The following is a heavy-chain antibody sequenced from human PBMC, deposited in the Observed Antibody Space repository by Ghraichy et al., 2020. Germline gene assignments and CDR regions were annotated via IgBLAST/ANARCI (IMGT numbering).Heavy chain of an antibody. Sequence: GGSLRLSCVGSGFAFSSYWMTWVRQAPGKRLEWVANINQDGTEEYYVDSVKGRFTISRDNAKNSLILQMSSLRSEDTAIYYCARHFVERAMFASDSWGRGTLVTVSS. J-gene: IGHJ4*02. CDR2: INQDGTEE. D-gene: IGHD5-18*01. CDR3: ARHFVERAMFASDS. V-gene: IGHV3-7*03. CDR1: GFAFSSYW.